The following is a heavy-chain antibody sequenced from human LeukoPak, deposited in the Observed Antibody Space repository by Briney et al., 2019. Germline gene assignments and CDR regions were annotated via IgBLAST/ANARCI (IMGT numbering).Heavy chain of an antibody. CDR1: VGSISSGSYY. J-gene: IGHJ3*02. CDR3: ARAISRYFDWSRNPDAFDI. D-gene: IGHD3-9*01. CDR2: IYTSGST. V-gene: IGHV4-61*02. Sequence: SETLSLTCTVSVGSISSGSYYWSWIRQPAGKGLEWIGRIYTSGSTNYNPSLKSRVTISVDTSKNQFSLKLSSVTAADTAVYYCARAISRYFDWSRNPDAFDIWGQGTMVTVSS.